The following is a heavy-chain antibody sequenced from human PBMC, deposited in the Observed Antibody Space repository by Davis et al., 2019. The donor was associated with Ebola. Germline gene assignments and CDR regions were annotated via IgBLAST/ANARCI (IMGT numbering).Heavy chain of an antibody. V-gene: IGHV3-30*18. Sequence: GESLKISCEASGFFFGNYFINWVRQAPGKGLEWVGIISSDGSSIFYSESVKGRFTISRDNSKNTLYLQVDSLRVEDTAVYYCAKEPFWTGSYDYWGQGTLVTVSS. CDR1: GFFFGNYF. CDR2: ISSDGSSI. D-gene: IGHD3/OR15-3a*01. CDR3: AKEPFWTGSYDY. J-gene: IGHJ4*02.